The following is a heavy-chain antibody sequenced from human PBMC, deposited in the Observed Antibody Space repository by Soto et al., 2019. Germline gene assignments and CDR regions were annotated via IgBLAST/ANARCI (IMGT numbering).Heavy chain of an antibody. CDR2: IYYSGST. J-gene: IGHJ4*02. CDR3: VRQVPGPYGSGSYFDY. CDR1: GGSISSYY. V-gene: IGHV4-59*08. D-gene: IGHD3-10*01. Sequence: SETLSLTCTVSGGSISSYYWSWIRQPPGKGLEWIGYIYYSGSTNYNPSLKSRVTISVDTSKNQFSLKLSSVTVADTSVYYCVRQVPGPYGSGSYFDYWGQGTPVTVSS.